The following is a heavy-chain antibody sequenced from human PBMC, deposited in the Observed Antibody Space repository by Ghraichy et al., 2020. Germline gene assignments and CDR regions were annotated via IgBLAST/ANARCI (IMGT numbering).Heavy chain of an antibody. CDR3: ARGSRNYDFWSGPGEGACDI. Sequence: SETLSLTCAVYGGSFSGYYWSWIRKPQGKGLEWIGEINHSGSTNYNPSLKSRVTISVDTSKNQFSLKLSSVTAADTAVYYCARGSRNYDFWSGPGEGACDIWGQGTMVTVSS. D-gene: IGHD3-3*01. CDR1: GGSFSGYY. V-gene: IGHV4-34*01. CDR2: INHSGST. J-gene: IGHJ3*02.